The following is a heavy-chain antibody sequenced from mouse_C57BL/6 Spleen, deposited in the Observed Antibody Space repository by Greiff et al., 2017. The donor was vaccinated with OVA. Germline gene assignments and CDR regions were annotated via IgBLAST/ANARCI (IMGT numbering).Heavy chain of an antibody. J-gene: IGHJ3*01. CDR1: GYAFSSSW. Sequence: QVQLQQSGPELVKPGASVTISCKASGYAFSSSWMNWVKQRPGKGLEWIGRIYPGDGDTNYNGKFKGQATLTADKSSSPAYMQLSSLTSEDSAVYCCAGTGTTCADWGQGTLVTVSA. CDR2: IYPGDGDT. CDR3: AGTGTTCAD. D-gene: IGHD4-1*01. V-gene: IGHV1-82*01.